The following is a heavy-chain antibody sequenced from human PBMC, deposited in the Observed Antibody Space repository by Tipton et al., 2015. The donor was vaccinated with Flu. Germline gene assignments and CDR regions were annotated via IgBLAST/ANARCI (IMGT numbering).Heavy chain of an antibody. V-gene: IGHV4-38-2*01. CDR3: ARHTGDSVRGVIDY. CDR1: GDSIGSPYY. Sequence: TLSLTCSVSGDSIGSPYYWAWIRQPPGKGLEWIGNVHQTGSPYYNPSLRGRVTIGVDRPKNQFSLRLSSVTAADTAVYYCARHTGDSVRGVIDYWGQGTLVTVSS. D-gene: IGHD3-10*02. CDR2: VHQTGSP. J-gene: IGHJ4*02.